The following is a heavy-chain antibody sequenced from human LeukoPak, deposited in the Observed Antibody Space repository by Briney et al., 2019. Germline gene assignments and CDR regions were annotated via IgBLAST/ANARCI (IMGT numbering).Heavy chain of an antibody. CDR1: GYTFTSYG. V-gene: IGHV1-18*01. CDR3: ARDNSVGDVAWWFDP. Sequence: ASVKVSCKASGYTFTSYGISWVRQAPGQGLEWMGWISAYNGNTNYAQKFQGRVTMTRDMSTTTDYMELSSLRSEDTAVYYCARDNSVGDVAWWFDPWGQGTLVTVSS. D-gene: IGHD1-26*01. CDR2: ISAYNGNT. J-gene: IGHJ5*02.